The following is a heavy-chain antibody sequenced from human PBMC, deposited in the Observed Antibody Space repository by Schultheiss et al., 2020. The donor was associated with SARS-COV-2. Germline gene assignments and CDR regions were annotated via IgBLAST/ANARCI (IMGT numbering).Heavy chain of an antibody. CDR2: ISGSGGST. Sequence: GGSLRLSCAASGFTFSSYAMSWVRQAPGKGLEWVSAISGSGGSTYYADSVKGRFTISRDNSKNTLYLQMNSLRAEDTAVYYCAKNGMITFGGVIDVYYYYGMDVWGQGTTVTVSS. CDR3: AKNGMITFGGVIDVYYYYGMDV. J-gene: IGHJ6*02. CDR1: GFTFSSYA. D-gene: IGHD3-16*02. V-gene: IGHV3-23*01.